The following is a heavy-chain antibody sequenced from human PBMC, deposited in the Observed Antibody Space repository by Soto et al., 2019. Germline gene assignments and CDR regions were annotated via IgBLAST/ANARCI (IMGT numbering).Heavy chain of an antibody. J-gene: IGHJ3*01. CDR2: ISAGGNTT. Sequence: EEQLLESGGDLVQPGGSLRLPCADSGLSFSISTMTWVRQAPGKGLEWVATISAGGNTTYYADFVKGRFTISRDISKDTLYLQLNSLTAEDTAVYYCAKGMGRGDLIPRPYDAFDVWGQGTMVTVSS. CDR3: AKGMGRGDLIPRPYDAFDV. V-gene: IGHV3-23*01. D-gene: IGHD3-10*01. CDR1: GLSFSIST.